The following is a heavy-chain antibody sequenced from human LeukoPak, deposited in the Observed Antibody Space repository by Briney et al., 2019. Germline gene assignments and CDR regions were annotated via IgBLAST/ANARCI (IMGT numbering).Heavy chain of an antibody. CDR1: GGSFSGYY. J-gene: IGHJ4*02. V-gene: IGHV4-34*01. CDR2: INHSGST. D-gene: IGHD5-12*01. CDR3: ARGLRVVYSGYDLDY. Sequence: SETLSPTCAVYGGSFSGYYWSWIRQPPGKGLEWIGEINHSGSTNYNPSLKSRVTISVDTSKNQFSLKLSSVTAADTAVYYCARGLRVVYSGYDLDYWGQGTLVTVSS.